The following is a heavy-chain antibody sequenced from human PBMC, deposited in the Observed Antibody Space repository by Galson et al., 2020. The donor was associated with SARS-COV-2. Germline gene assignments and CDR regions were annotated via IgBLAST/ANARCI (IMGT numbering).Heavy chain of an antibody. J-gene: IGHJ2*01. CDR3: ARQGVNMIVLVTVPGWYFDL. Sequence: SETLSLTCTVSGSSVSTTNYWGWVRQPPGRGLEWIGSVYPSGTTYYNPSLTSRVTISVDTSKNQFSLRLDSVTAADTALYYCARQGVNMIVLVTVPGWYFDLWGRGTLVTVSS. CDR1: GSSVSTTNY. D-gene: IGHD3-22*01. CDR2: VYPSGTT. V-gene: IGHV4-38-2*02.